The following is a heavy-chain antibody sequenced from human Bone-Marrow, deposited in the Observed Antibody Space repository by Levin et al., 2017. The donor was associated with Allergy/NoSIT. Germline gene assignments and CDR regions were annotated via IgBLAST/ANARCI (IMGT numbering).Heavy chain of an antibody. V-gene: IGHV4-34*01. CDR2: INHSGST. D-gene: IGHD6-13*01. J-gene: IGHJ4*02. Sequence: SETLSLTCAVYGGSFSGYYWSWIRQPPGKGLEWIGEINHSGSTNYNPSLKSRVTISVDTSKNQFSLKLSSVTAADTAVYYCARFIAAAGTFDYWGQGTLVTVSS. CDR1: GGSFSGYY. CDR3: ARFIAAAGTFDY.